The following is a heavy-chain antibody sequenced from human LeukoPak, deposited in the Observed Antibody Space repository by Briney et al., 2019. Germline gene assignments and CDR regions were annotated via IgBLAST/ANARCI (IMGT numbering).Heavy chain of an antibody. J-gene: IGHJ4*02. CDR2: IYSGGST. V-gene: IGHV3-53*01. D-gene: IGHD3-9*01. Sequence: PGGSLRLACAASGFTVSSNYMSWVRQAPGKGLEWVSVIYSGGSTYYADSVKGRFTISRDNAKNSLYLQMNSLRAEDTALYYCARVRNSADFVGLVDYWGQGTLVTVSS. CDR3: ARVRNSADFVGLVDY. CDR1: GFTVSSNY.